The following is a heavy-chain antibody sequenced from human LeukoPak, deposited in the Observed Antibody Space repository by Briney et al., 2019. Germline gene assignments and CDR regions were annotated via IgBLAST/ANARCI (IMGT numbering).Heavy chain of an antibody. V-gene: IGHV3-48*01. J-gene: IGHJ6*03. CDR1: GFTFSSYE. CDR3: ARDRIEQQRTFGRATNYYSDYYMDV. D-gene: IGHD6-13*01. Sequence: GGSLRLSCGASGFTFSSYEMNWVRQAPGKGLEWVSYISSSSSTIYYADSVKGRFTISRDNAKNSLYLQMSSLRAEDTAVYYCARDRIEQQRTFGRATNYYSDYYMDVWGKGTTVTVSS. CDR2: ISSSSSTI.